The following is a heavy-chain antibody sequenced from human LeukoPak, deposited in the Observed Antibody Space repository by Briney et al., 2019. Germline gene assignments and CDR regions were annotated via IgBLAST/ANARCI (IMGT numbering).Heavy chain of an antibody. V-gene: IGHV3-64D*09. J-gene: IGHJ6*02. CDR2: ISSNGGTT. Sequence: GGSLRLSCSASGFTFSSYAMHWVRQAPGRGLEYVSVISSNGGTTYYADSLKGRFTISRDNSKNTLYLQMSSLRVEDAAVYYCVRDSYGMDVWGQGTTVTVSS. CDR1: GFTFSSYA. CDR3: VRDSYGMDV.